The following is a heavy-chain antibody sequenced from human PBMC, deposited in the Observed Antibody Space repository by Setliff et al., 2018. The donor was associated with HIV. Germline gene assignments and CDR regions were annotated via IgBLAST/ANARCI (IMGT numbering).Heavy chain of an antibody. CDR2: IYYSGST. CDR1: GGSINNYY. J-gene: IGHJ4*02. CDR3: ARVSAGNDYYDSSGYYYRFDY. Sequence: SETLSLTCTVSGGSINNYYWSWIRQPPGKGLEWIGFIYYSGSTNYNPSLKSRVTISVDTSTNQFSLKLNSVTAADTAVYYCARVSAGNDYYDSSGYYYRFDYWGQGTLVTVSS. D-gene: IGHD3-22*01. V-gene: IGHV4-59*01.